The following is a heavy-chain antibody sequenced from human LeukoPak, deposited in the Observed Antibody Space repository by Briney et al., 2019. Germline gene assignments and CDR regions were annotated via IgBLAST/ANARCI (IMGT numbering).Heavy chain of an antibody. CDR2: IYYSGST. CDR1: GGSISSSSYY. CDR3: ARPGETSWLDFDY. D-gene: IGHD2-2*01. V-gene: IGHV4-39*01. J-gene: IGHJ4*02. Sequence: PSETLSLTCTVSGGSISSSSYYWGWIRQPPGKGLEWIGSIYYSGSTYYNPSLKSRVTISVDTSKNQFSLKLSSVTAADTAVYYCARPGETSWLDFDYWGQGTLVTVSS.